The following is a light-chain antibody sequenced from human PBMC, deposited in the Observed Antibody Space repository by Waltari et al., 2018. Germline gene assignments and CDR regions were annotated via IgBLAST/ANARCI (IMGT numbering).Light chain of an antibody. Sequence: IQLPQSPSSLSASVGDRVTIPCRASQGISSYLAWYQQKPGKAPELLIYAASTLQSGVPSRFSGSGSGTDFTLTISSLQPDDFATYYCQQLNSYPLSFGPGTKVDVK. V-gene: IGKV1-9*01. CDR1: QGISSY. CDR2: AAS. CDR3: QQLNSYPLS. J-gene: IGKJ3*01.